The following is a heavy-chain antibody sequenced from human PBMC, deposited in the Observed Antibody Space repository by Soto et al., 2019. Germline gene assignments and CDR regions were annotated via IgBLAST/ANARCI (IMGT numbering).Heavy chain of an antibody. CDR2: INHSGRT. CDR1: GGSFNSFY. CDR3: AREYSSSHYFDY. Sequence: QVQLQQWGAGLLKPSGTLSLTCAVYGGSFNSFYWSWIRQAPGKGLEWIGEINHSGRTNYNPSLKSRVTILVDPSKNQFSLNLTSVTAADTAVYYCAREYSSSHYFDYWGQGTLVTVSS. J-gene: IGHJ4*02. V-gene: IGHV4-34*02. D-gene: IGHD6-6*01.